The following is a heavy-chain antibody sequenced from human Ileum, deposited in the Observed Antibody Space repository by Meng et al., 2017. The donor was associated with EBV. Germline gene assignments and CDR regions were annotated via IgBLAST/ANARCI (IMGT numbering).Heavy chain of an antibody. CDR1: GFSFDTFD. CDR2: ISYDENIK. Sequence: QVQLVGSGGGWVQPGRSLRVSGEASGFSFDTFDMHWARQAPGKGLEWVAVISYDENIKFYADSVKGRFTISRDNSKNTLYLQLNSLRPDDTAFYYCTNLSFWGQGTLVTVPS. CDR3: TNLSF. V-gene: IGHV3-30*18. D-gene: IGHD2/OR15-2a*01. J-gene: IGHJ4*02.